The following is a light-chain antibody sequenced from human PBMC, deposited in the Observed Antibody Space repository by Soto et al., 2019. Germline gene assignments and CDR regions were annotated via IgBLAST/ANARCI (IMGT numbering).Light chain of an antibody. CDR2: GAS. V-gene: IGKV1-6*01. J-gene: IGKJ1*01. CDR1: QGIRSD. Sequence: QMTQSPSSLSASVGDRVTISCRASQGIRSDLAWYQQKPGKVPKLLIYGASKLESGVPSRFSGSGFGTDFTLTISSLQPEDFATYYCLQDYNFPWAFGQGTKVEIK. CDR3: LQDYNFPWA.